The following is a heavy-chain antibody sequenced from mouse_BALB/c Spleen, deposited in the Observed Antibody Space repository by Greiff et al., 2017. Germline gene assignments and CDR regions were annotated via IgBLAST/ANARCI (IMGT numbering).Heavy chain of an antibody. J-gene: IGHJ3*01. CDR2: IWGDGST. CDR3: ARDGNYVEFAY. CDR1: GFSLTGYG. Sequence: QVQLQESGPGLVAPSQSLSITCTASGFSLTGYGVNWVRQPPGKGLEWLGMIWGDGSTDYNSALKSRLSISKDNSKSQVFLKMNSLQTDDTARYYCARDGNYVEFAYWGQGTLVTVSA. V-gene: IGHV2-6-7*01. D-gene: IGHD2-1*01.